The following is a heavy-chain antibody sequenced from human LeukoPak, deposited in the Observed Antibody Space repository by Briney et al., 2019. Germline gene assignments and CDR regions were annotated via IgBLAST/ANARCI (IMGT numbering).Heavy chain of an antibody. Sequence: GGSLRLSCAASGFSFDSYGLSWVRQAPGKGLQWVSYISGNGGTTYYADSVEGRFTISRDNAKNSLYLQMSSLRAEDTAVYYCARPSGSSWYPAFDMWGQGTMVTVSS. CDR2: ISGNGGTT. J-gene: IGHJ3*02. CDR3: ARPSGSSWYPAFDM. CDR1: GFSFDSYG. D-gene: IGHD6-13*01. V-gene: IGHV3-48*04.